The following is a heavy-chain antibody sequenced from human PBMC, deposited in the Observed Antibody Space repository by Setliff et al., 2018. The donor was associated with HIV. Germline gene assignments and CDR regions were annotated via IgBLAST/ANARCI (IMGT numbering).Heavy chain of an antibody. CDR2: IYHSGST. V-gene: IGHV4-38-2*01. CDR3: ARGYPGIAVAGLSYYYYYYMDV. D-gene: IGHD6-19*01. CDR1: GYSISSGYY. J-gene: IGHJ6*03. Sequence: SETLSLTCAVSGYSISSGYYWGWIRQPPGKGLEWIGSIYHSGSTYYNPSLKSRVTISVDTSKNQFSLKLSSVTAADTAVYYCARGYPGIAVAGLSYYYYYYMDVWGKGTTVTVSS.